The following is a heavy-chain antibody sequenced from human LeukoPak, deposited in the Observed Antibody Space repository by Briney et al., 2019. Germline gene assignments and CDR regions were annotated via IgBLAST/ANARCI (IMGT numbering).Heavy chain of an antibody. J-gene: IGHJ4*02. CDR2: INSDESIT. CDR1: GFXFSSSW. D-gene: IGHD4-11*01. CDR3: ARGLVPGFLDY. V-gene: IGHV3-74*01. Sequence: PGGSLTLSCAACGFXFSSSWLYWVRQAPGKGLVWVSGINSDESITTYADSVKGRFTISRDNAKNTLYQQMNSLRAEDTAVYYCARGLVPGFLDYWGQGTPVTVSS.